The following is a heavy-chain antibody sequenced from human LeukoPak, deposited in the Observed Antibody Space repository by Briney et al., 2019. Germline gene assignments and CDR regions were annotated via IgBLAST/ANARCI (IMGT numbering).Heavy chain of an antibody. CDR1: GFTFSSYS. CDR2: ISSSSSTI. D-gene: IGHD6-19*01. V-gene: IGHV3-48*04. CDR3: GRSPRGSRGCYLRDYYFYMDV. Sequence: GGSLRLACAASGFTFSSYSMNWVRQAPGKGLEWVSYISSSSSTIYYADSVKGRFTISRDNAKNSLYLQMNSLRGEDTGLYFCGRSPRGSRGCYLRDYYFYMDVWGKGTAVTVSS. J-gene: IGHJ6*03.